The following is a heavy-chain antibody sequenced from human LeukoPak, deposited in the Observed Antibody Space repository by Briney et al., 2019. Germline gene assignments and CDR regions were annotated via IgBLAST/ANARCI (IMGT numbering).Heavy chain of an antibody. V-gene: IGHV4-34*01. Sequence: SETLSLTCAVYGGSFSGYYWSWIRQPPGKGLEWIGEINHSGSTYYNPSLKGRVTISVDTSKNQFSLKLSSVTAADTAVYYCARRAMVRGVPLHFDYWGQGTLVTVSS. CDR3: ARRAMVRGVPLHFDY. J-gene: IGHJ4*02. CDR1: GGSFSGYY. D-gene: IGHD3-10*01. CDR2: INHSGST.